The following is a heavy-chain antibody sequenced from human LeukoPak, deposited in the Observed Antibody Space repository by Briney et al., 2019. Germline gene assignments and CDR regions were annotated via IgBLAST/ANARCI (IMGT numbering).Heavy chain of an antibody. J-gene: IGHJ4*02. V-gene: IGHV4-61*02. Sequence: SQTLSLTCTVSGGSISSGSYYWSWIRQPAGKGLEWIGRIYTSGSTNYNPSLKSRVTISVDTSKNQFSLKLSSVTAADTAVYYCARSYGAYSCSWFFSFFVSHFDYWGQGTLVTVSS. CDR2: IYTSGST. CDR1: GGSISSGSYY. CDR3: ARSYGAYSCSWFFSFFVSHFDY. D-gene: IGHD6-13*01.